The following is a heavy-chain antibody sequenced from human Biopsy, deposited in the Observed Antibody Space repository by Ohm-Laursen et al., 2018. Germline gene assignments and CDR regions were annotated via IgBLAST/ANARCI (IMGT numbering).Heavy chain of an antibody. CDR1: GYTFTSYD. CDR3: ARAVRNQMLSTV. CDR2: VNPVSKNT. J-gene: IGHJ6*02. V-gene: IGHV1-8*01. Sequence: GPSVKVSCKTYGYTFTSYDISWVRQVSGQGLEWIGWVNPVSKNTVPVKDFRGRATLTGDTSSSTSYMELRSLTSKDTAIYYCARAVRNQMLSTVWGQGTAVTVSS. D-gene: IGHD2-2*01.